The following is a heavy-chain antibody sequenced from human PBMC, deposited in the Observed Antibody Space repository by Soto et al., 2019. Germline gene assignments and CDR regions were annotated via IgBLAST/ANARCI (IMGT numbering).Heavy chain of an antibody. J-gene: IGHJ6*02. CDR3: ATAVPPIGGYSYGYQYYYGMDV. CDR1: GYTLTELS. V-gene: IGHV1-24*01. D-gene: IGHD5-18*01. Sequence: ASVKVSCKVSGYTLTELSMHWVRQAPGKGLEWMGGFDPEDGETIYAQKFQGRVTMTEDTSTDTAYMELSSLRSEDTAVYYCATAVPPIGGYSYGYQYYYGMDVWGQGTTVTVSS. CDR2: FDPEDGET.